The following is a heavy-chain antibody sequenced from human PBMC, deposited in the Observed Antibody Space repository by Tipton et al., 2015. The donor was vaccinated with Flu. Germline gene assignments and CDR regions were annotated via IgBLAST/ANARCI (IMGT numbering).Heavy chain of an antibody. CDR3: ARQGPGGRSFDI. CDR2: FFYSGST. CDR1: GGSISSYY. V-gene: IGHV4-59*08. Sequence: TLSLTCTVSGGSISSYYWSWIRQPPGKGLEWIAYFFYSGSTNYNPSLRSRVTISVDTPKNQFSVMLNSVTAADTAVYYCARQGPGGRSFDIWGQGTMVTVSS. D-gene: IGHD2-8*02. J-gene: IGHJ3*02.